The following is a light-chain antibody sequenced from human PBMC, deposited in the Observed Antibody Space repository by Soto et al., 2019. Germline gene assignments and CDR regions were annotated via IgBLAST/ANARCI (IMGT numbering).Light chain of an antibody. J-gene: IGLJ2*01. Sequence: SALTQPASVSGSPGQSITISCTGTSSDVGGYNYVSWYQQHPGKAPKLMIYDVTNRPSGVSDRFSGSKSGNAASLTISGLQAEDEADYYCSSYTSRSTLVFGAGTKLTVL. CDR2: DVT. CDR1: SSDVGGYNY. V-gene: IGLV2-14*01. CDR3: SSYTSRSTLV.